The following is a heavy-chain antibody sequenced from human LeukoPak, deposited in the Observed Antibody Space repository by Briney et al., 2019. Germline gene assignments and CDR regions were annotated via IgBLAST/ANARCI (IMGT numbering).Heavy chain of an antibody. D-gene: IGHD3-16*02. CDR3: ARRRPNMITFGGVIVRGKNYFDY. CDR2: IYHSGST. Sequence: SETLSLTCTVSGYSISSGYYWGWIRQPPGKGLEWIGSIYHSGSTYYNPSLKSRVTISVDTSKNQFSLKLSSVTAADTAVYYCARRRPNMITFGGVIVRGKNYFDYWGQGTLVTVSS. CDR1: GYSISSGYY. J-gene: IGHJ4*02. V-gene: IGHV4-38-2*02.